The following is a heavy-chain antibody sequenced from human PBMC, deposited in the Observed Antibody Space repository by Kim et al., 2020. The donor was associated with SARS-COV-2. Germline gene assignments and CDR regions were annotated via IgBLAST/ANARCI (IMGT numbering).Heavy chain of an antibody. CDR1: GYTFTSYY. CDR2: INXSGGST. D-gene: IGHD3-9*01. J-gene: IGHJ6*02. Sequence: ASVKVSCKASGYTFTSYYMHWVRQAPGQGLEWMGIINXSGGSTSYAQKFQGRVTMTRDTSTSTVXMELXSLRSXDTAVXYCARVVIEDYDIXXGYYXWDGXXVMSMXVWGQGTTVTVSS. V-gene: IGHV1-46*01. CDR3: ARVVIEDYDIXXGYYXWDGXXVMSMXV.